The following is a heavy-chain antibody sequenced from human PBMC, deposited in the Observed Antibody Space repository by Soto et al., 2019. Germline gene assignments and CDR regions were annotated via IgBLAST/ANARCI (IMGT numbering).Heavy chain of an antibody. D-gene: IGHD1-26*01. CDR3: ARRVVGAPPYFDY. J-gene: IGHJ4*02. CDR2: IYYSGST. Sequence: QLLESGPGLVKPSETLSLTCTVSGGSISSSSYYWGWIRQPPGKGLEWIGSIYYSGSTYYNPSLKSRVTISVDTSKNQFSLKLSSVTAADTAVYYCARRVVGAPPYFDYWGQGTLVTVSS. V-gene: IGHV4-39*01. CDR1: GGSISSSSYY.